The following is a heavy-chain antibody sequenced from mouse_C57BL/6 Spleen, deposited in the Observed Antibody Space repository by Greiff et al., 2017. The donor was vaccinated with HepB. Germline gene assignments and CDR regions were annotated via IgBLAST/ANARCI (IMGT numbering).Heavy chain of an antibody. J-gene: IGHJ2*01. CDR1: GYTFTSYW. D-gene: IGHD2-3*01. Sequence: VQLQQPGAELVKPGASVKLSCKASGYTFTSYWMHWVKQRPGQGLEWIGMIHPNSGSTNYNEKFKSKATLTVDKSSSTAYMQLSSLTSEDAAVYYCARNGDYDGYFDYWGKGTTLTV. CDR2: IHPNSGST. V-gene: IGHV1-64*01. CDR3: ARNGDYDGYFDY.